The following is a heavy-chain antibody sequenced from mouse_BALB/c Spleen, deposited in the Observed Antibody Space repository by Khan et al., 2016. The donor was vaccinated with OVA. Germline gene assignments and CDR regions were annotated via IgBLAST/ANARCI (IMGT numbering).Heavy chain of an antibody. CDR1: GYNFTSNT. V-gene: IGHV1-4*01. CDR3: ARRTTGYTMDY. D-gene: IGHD2-14*01. J-gene: IGHJ4*01. CDR2: INPRSDYT. Sequence: VQLQQSGAELARPGASVRMSCKASGYNFTSNTKHWVKQRPGQGLEWIGYINPRSDYTNYNQNFKDKTTLTADTYSSLAYMQLSSLASKDCAVYYRARRTTGYTMDYWGQGTSVTVSS.